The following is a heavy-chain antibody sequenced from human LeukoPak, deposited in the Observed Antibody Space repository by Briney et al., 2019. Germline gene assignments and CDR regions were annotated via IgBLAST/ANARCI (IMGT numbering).Heavy chain of an antibody. CDR1: GFTVSSNY. Sequence: QTGGSLRLSCAASGFTVSSNYMSWVRQAPGKGLEWVSVIYSGGSTYYADSVKGRFTISRDNSKDTLYLQMNSLRAEDTAVYYCAKDAPDIVVVPAAMDYYYYYYMDVWGKGTTVTVSS. CDR2: IYSGGST. J-gene: IGHJ6*03. D-gene: IGHD2-2*01. CDR3: AKDAPDIVVVPAAMDYYYYYYMDV. V-gene: IGHV3-66*01.